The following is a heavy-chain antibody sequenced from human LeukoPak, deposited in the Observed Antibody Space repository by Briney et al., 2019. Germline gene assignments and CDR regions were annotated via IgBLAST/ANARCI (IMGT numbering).Heavy chain of an antibody. J-gene: IGHJ3*02. CDR3: AREQSITIFGVVISDAFDI. D-gene: IGHD3-3*01. V-gene: IGHV1-69*01. CDR2: IIPIFGTA. CDR1: GGTFSSYA. Sequence: SVKVSCKASGGTFSSYAISWVRQAPGQGLEWMGGIIPIFGTANYAQKFQGRVTITADESTSTAYMELSSLRSEDTAVYYCAREQSITIFGVVISDAFDIWGQGTMVTVSS.